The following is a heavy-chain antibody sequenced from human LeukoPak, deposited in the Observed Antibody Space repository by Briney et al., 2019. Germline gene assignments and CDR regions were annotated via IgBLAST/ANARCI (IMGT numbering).Heavy chain of an antibody. CDR2: IIPISGTA. CDR1: GFTFSSYA. V-gene: IGHV1-69*01. CDR3: ARVPCMVRGVIPACWRGRARTNGMDV. J-gene: IGHJ6*04. D-gene: IGHD3-10*01. Sequence: RRASVKVSCKASGFTFSSYAMSWVRQAPGQGLEWIGRIIPISGTANYAQKVQGRVTITADEAKCTTYMELHSLRSQDKAVYYCARVPCMVRGVIPACWRGRARTNGMDVWGKGTTVTVSS.